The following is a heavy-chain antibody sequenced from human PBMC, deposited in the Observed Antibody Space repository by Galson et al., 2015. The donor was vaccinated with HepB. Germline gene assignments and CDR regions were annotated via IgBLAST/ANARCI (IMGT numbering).Heavy chain of an antibody. CDR1: GFTFSGYV. J-gene: IGHJ6*02. CDR3: ARVSYYGYSSSWDYYGLDV. CDR2: ISYDGGNK. V-gene: IGHV3-30*04. Sequence: SLRLSCAASGFTFSGYVMHWVRQAAGKGLEWVAAISYDGGNKYHADSVKGRFTISRDNSKNTLYLEMNSLRAEDTAVYYCARVSYYGYSSSWDYYGLDVWGQGTTVTVTS. D-gene: IGHD6-13*01.